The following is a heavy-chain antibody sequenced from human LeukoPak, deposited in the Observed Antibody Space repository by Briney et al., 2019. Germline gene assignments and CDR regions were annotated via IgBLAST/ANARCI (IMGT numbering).Heavy chain of an antibody. CDR1: GFTFSNYW. CDR3: AKGGGVSPI. Sequence: GGSLRLSCEGSGFTFSNYWMGWVRQAPGKGLQWVANIKTDGTEKYYVDSVKGRFTISRDNAKNSLYLQMNSLRAEDTAVYYCAKGGGVSPIWGQGTMVTVSS. D-gene: IGHD3-16*01. V-gene: IGHV3-7*01. J-gene: IGHJ3*02. CDR2: IKTDGTEK.